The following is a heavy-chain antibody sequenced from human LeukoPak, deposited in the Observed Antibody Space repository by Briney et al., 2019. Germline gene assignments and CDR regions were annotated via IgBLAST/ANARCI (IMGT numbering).Heavy chain of an antibody. CDR2: INHSGST. CDR1: GGSFSGYY. V-gene: IGHV4-34*01. J-gene: IGHJ4*02. Sequence: KPSETLSLTCAVYGGSFSGYYWSWIRQPPGKGLEWIGEINHSGSTNYNPSLKSRVTISVDTSKNQFSLKLSSVTAADTAVYYCAGRRGYSGYDHSGIRYWGQGTLVTVSS. CDR3: AGRRGYSGYDHSGIRY. D-gene: IGHD5-12*01.